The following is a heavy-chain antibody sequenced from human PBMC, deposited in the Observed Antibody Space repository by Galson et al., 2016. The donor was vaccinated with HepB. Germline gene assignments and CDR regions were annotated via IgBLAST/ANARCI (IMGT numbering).Heavy chain of an antibody. Sequence: QSGAEVKKPGESLKISCKSSGNIFSSYWIAWVRQMPGKGLEWMGSIYPRDSDTRYSPSFQGQVTISADKSISTAFLQWSSLSASDTAIYYCARIFGMVLAPSYWYFDLWGRGTLVTVSS. CDR3: ARIFGMVLAPSYWYFDL. D-gene: IGHD3-3*01. CDR2: IYPRDSDT. CDR1: GNIFSSYW. V-gene: IGHV5-51*01. J-gene: IGHJ2*01.